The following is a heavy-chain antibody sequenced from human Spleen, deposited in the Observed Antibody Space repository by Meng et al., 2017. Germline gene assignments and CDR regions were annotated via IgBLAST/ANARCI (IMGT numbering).Heavy chain of an antibody. CDR3: ATDRFGNPTK. CDR1: GFTFSTFG. D-gene: IGHD5-12*01. Sequence: GESLKISCAASGFTFSTFGMHWVRQAPGKGLEWVSVIYSGGSSYYADSVRGRFTISRDNSKNTMYLQMNSLRPEDTAVYYCATDRFGNPTKWGQGTLVTVSS. CDR2: IYSGGSS. J-gene: IGHJ4*02. V-gene: IGHV3-NL1*01.